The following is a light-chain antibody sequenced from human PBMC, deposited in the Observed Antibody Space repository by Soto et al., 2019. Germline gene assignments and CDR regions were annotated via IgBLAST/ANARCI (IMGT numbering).Light chain of an antibody. V-gene: IGKV3-20*01. CDR2: GAS. Sequence: EIVLTQSPGTLSLSPGERATLSCRASQSVPSDWLAWYRHKPGQAPRLLISGASIRATGVPDRVSGSGSGRDFTLTINSLELEEFAVYYCQQYGNFPYTFGQGTKLEIK. CDR3: QQYGNFPYT. CDR1: QSVPSDW. J-gene: IGKJ2*01.